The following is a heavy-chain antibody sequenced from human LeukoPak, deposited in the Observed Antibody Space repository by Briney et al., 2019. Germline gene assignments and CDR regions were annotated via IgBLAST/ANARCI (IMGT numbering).Heavy chain of an antibody. J-gene: IGHJ6*03. CDR2: IYSGGST. Sequence: PGGSLRLSCAASGFTVSSNYMSWVRQAPGEGLEWVSVIYSGGSTYYADSVRGRFTISRDNSKNTLYLQMNSLRAEDTAVYYCARGYCSSTSCYSHYYYMDVWGKGTTVTVSS. CDR3: ARGYCSSTSCYSHYYYMDV. V-gene: IGHV3-53*01. CDR1: GFTVSSNY. D-gene: IGHD2-2*01.